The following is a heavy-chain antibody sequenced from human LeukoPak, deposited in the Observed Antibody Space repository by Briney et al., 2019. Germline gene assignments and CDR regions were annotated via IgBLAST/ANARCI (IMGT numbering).Heavy chain of an antibody. J-gene: IGHJ5*02. CDR2: IYYSGST. CDR3: ARVHSSWYVNWFDP. CDR1: GGPISSYY. Sequence: SETLSLTCTVSGGPISSYYWGWIRQPPGKGLEWIGYIYYSGSTNYNPSLKSRVTISVDTSKNQFSLKLSSVTAADTAVYYCARVHSSWYVNWFDPWGQGTLVTVSS. D-gene: IGHD6-13*01. V-gene: IGHV4-59*01.